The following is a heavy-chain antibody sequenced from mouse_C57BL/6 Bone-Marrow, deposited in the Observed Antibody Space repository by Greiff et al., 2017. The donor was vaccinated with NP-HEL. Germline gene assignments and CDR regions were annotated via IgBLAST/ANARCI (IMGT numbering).Heavy chain of an antibody. CDR1: GYSITSDY. Sequence: EVKLVESGPGLAKPSQTLYLSCSVSGYSITSDYWNWIRKFPGNKLEYIGYISYSGSTYYNPSHKSRISKARDTSKNQYYLQLNSVTTEDTAYYYRARYKSNRDFDFWGTGTTVTVSS. CDR2: ISYSGST. D-gene: IGHD2-5*01. J-gene: IGHJ1*03. CDR3: ARYKSNRDFDF. V-gene: IGHV3-8*01.